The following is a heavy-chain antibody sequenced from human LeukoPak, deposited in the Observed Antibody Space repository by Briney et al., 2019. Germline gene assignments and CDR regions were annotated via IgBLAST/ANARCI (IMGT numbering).Heavy chain of an antibody. CDR2: IYYSGST. V-gene: IGHV4-39*07. CDR1: GGSISSSSYY. CDR3: ARGPDNSSGWRYFQH. J-gene: IGHJ1*01. Sequence: PSETLSLTCTVSGGSISSSSYYWGWIRQPPGKGLEWIGSIYYSGSTYYNPSLKSRVTLSVDTSKNQLSLKLSSVTAADTAVYYCARGPDNSSGWRYFQHWGQGTLVTVSS. D-gene: IGHD6-19*01.